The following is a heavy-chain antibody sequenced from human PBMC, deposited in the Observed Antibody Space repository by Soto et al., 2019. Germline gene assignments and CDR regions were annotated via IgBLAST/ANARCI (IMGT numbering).Heavy chain of an antibody. CDR3: ARGLSYGNYEAY. CDR1: GFTFSDYY. CDR2: ISSSGSTT. Sequence: QVQLVESGGGLVKPGGSLRLSCAASGFTFSDYYMSWIRQAPGKGLEWVSYISSSGSTTDCADSVKGRFTISRNNAKNSRYLQMNSTRAEDTAVYYCARGLSYGNYEAYWGQGTLVTVSS. D-gene: IGHD4-17*01. J-gene: IGHJ4*02. V-gene: IGHV3-11*01.